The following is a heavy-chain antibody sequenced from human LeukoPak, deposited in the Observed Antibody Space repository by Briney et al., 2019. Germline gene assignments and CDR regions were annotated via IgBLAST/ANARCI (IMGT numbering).Heavy chain of an antibody. CDR3: AKDNYDYGDYDGGDY. D-gene: IGHD4-17*01. Sequence: GGSLRLSCAASGFTFSTYGMHWVRQAPGKGLEGVAFIRYDGSNKYYADSVKGRFNISRENSKNTLYLQMNSLRAEDTAVYYCAKDNYDYGDYDGGDYWGQGTLVTVSS. CDR1: GFTFSTYG. J-gene: IGHJ4*02. V-gene: IGHV3-30*02. CDR2: IRYDGSNK.